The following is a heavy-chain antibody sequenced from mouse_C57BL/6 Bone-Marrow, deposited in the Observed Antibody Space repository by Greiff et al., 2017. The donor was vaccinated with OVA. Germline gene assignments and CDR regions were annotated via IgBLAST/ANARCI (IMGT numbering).Heavy chain of an antibody. D-gene: IGHD1-1*01. V-gene: IGHV5-12*01. CDR3: ARPNYGRENYYARDY. Sequence: EVKLQESGGGLVQPGGSLKLSCAASGFTFSDYYMYWVRQTPEKRLEWVAYISNGGGSTYYPDTVKGRFTISRDNAKNTLYLQMSRLKSEDTAMYYCARPNYGRENYYARDYWGQGTSVTVSS. J-gene: IGHJ4*01. CDR2: ISNGGGST. CDR1: GFTFSDYY.